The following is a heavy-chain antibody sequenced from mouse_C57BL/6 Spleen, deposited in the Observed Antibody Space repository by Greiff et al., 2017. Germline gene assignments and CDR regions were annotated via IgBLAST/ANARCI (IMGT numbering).Heavy chain of an antibody. J-gene: IGHJ2*01. Sequence: QVQLQQPGAELVKPGASVKMSCKASGYTFTSYWITWVKQRPGQGLEWIGDIYPGSGSTNYNEKFKSKATLNVDTSSSTAYMQLSSLTSEDSAVYYCAKDYGSRGYYFDYWGQGTTLTVSS. V-gene: IGHV1-55*01. CDR2: IYPGSGST. CDR3: AKDYGSRGYYFDY. CDR1: GYTFTSYW. D-gene: IGHD1-1*01.